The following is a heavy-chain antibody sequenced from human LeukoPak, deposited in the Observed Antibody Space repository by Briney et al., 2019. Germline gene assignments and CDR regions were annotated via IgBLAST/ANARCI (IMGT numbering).Heavy chain of an antibody. CDR2: MNPNSGNT. CDR1: GYTFTSYD. Sequence: RASVKVSCKASGYTFTSYDINWVRQATGQGLECMGWMNPNSGNTGYAQKFQGRVTMTRNTSISTAYMELSSLRSEDTAVYYCARGAVLRYFDWFRQRKYFQHWGQGTLVTVSS. J-gene: IGHJ1*01. V-gene: IGHV1-8*01. CDR3: ARGAVLRYFDWFRQRKYFQH. D-gene: IGHD3-9*01.